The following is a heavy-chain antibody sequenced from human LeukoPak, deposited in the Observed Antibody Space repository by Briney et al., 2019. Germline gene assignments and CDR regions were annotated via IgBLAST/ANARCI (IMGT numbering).Heavy chain of an antibody. J-gene: IGHJ5*02. V-gene: IGHV1-2*06. CDR3: ARNAREGYGDYSYFDP. CDR1: GFTFSAYY. Sequence: ASVKDSCKASGFTFSAYYMNWVRQAPGQGLEWMGRINSSTGGTNYAQKFQGRVTMTRDTSISTAYMELSRLRSDDTAVYYCARNAREGYGDYSYFDPWGQGTLVSVSS. CDR2: INSSTGGT. D-gene: IGHD4-17*01.